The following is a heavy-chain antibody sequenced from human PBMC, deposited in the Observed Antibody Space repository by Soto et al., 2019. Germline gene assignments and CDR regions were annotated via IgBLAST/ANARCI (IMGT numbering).Heavy chain of an antibody. CDR3: ARGRYCLTGRCFPNWFDS. Sequence: SETLSLTCSVSGDSISTVDYFWAWVRQPPGQALEYIGYIYKSATTYYNPSFESRVAISLGTSKSQFSLNVTSLTAADTAVYFCARGRYCLTGRCFPNWFDSWGQGTLVNVSS. V-gene: IGHV4-30-4*01. CDR1: GDSISTVDYF. CDR2: IYKSATT. D-gene: IGHD2-15*01. J-gene: IGHJ5*01.